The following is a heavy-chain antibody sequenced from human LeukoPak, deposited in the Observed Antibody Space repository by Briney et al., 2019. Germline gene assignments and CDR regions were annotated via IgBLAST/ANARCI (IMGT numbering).Heavy chain of an antibody. J-gene: IGHJ4*02. CDR3: AKSAYYDSSGFYREYYFDH. CDR1: GFTFSSYA. Sequence: GGSLRLSCAASGFTFSSYAMSWVRQAPGKGLEWVSAISGSGGSTYYADSVKGRFTISRDNSKNTLYLQMNSLRAEDTAVYYCAKSAYYDSSGFYREYYFDHWGQGTLVTVSS. CDR2: ISGSGGST. V-gene: IGHV3-23*01. D-gene: IGHD3-22*01.